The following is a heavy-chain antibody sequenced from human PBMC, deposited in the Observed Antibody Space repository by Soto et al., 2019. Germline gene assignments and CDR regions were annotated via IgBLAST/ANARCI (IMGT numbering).Heavy chain of an antibody. CDR1: GGSISSGGYY. CDR2: IYYSGST. Sequence: QVQLQESGPGLVKPSQTLSLTCTVSGGSISSGGYYWSWIRQHPGKGLEWIGYIYYSGSTYYNPSLKSRVTISVDTSKNQFSLKLSSVTAADTAVYYCAREGDGSFLGYPPKDWYFDLWGRGTLVTVSS. CDR3: AREGDGSFLGYPPKDWYFDL. V-gene: IGHV4-31*03. J-gene: IGHJ2*01. D-gene: IGHD3-10*01.